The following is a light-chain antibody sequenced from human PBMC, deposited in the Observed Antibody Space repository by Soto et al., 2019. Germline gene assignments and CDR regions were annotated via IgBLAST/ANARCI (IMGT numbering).Light chain of an antibody. Sequence: IVLTQSPGTLSLSPGERATLSWRCSQSVSSSYLTWYQQKPGQAPRLIIYGASNRATGIPDRFSGSGSGTDCTLTISRLEPEDFAVHYCQQYGSSRLTFGGGTKVDIK. CDR3: QQYGSSRLT. CDR1: QSVSSSY. J-gene: IGKJ4*01. V-gene: IGKV3-20*01. CDR2: GAS.